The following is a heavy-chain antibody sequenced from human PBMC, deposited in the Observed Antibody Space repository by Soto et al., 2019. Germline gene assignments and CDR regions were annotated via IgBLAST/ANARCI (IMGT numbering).Heavy chain of an antibody. J-gene: IGHJ5*02. CDR1: GYTFTGYY. CDR3: ARDTIAVAGGWFDP. CDR2: INPNSGGT. V-gene: IGHV1-2*02. D-gene: IGHD6-19*01. Sequence: ASVKVSCKASGYTFTGYYMHWVRQAPGQGLEWMGWINPNSGGTNYAQKFQGRVTMTRDTSISTAYMELSRLRSDDTAVYYCARDTIAVAGGWFDPWGQGTLVTVYS.